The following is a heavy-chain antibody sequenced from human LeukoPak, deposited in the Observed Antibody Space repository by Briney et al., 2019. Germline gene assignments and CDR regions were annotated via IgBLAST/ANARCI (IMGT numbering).Heavy chain of an antibody. Sequence: PGGSLRLSCAASGFTFSSYSMNWVRQAPGKGLEWVSSISSSSSYIYYADSVKGRFTISRDNAKNSLYLQMNSLRAEDTAVYYCARAHAYGGNLVDYWGQGTLVTVSS. CDR1: GFTFSSYS. CDR3: ARAHAYGGNLVDY. J-gene: IGHJ4*02. D-gene: IGHD2-21*02. V-gene: IGHV3-21*01. CDR2: ISSSSSYI.